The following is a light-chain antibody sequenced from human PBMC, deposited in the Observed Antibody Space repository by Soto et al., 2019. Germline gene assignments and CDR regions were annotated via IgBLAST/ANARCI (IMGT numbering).Light chain of an antibody. CDR3: QHYVNWPMT. Sequence: EIVLTQSPATLSLSPGERATLSCRASQSVSNNYLAWYQQKPGQTPRLLIYGASTRATGVPARFSGSGSGTDFTLTINSLQSEDFAVYYCQHYVNWPMTFGGGTKVDI. J-gene: IGKJ4*01. V-gene: IGKV3-15*01. CDR2: GAS. CDR1: QSVSNN.